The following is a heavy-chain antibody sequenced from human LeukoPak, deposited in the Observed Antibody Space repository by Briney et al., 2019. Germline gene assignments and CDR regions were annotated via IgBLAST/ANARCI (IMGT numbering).Heavy chain of an antibody. CDR2: ISSSGSTI. J-gene: IGHJ6*03. V-gene: IGHV3-48*03. CDR3: AKFGGEGGYDFVGNYYYYYMDV. D-gene: IGHD5-12*01. CDR1: GFTFSSYE. Sequence: GGSLRLSCAASGFTFSSYEMNWVRQAPGKGLEWVSYISSSGSTIYYADSVKGRFTISRDNAKNSVYLQMNSLRAEDTAVYYCAKFGGEGGYDFVGNYYYYYMDVWGKGTTVTISS.